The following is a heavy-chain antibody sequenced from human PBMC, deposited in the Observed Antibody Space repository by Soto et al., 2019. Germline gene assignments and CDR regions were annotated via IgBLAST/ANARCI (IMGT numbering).Heavy chain of an antibody. Sequence: GGSLRLSCAASGFAFSRYWMHWVRQAPGQGLVWVSRIKNDGSGANYADSVKGRFTMSRDNAKNNLYLQMNSLRAEDTAMYYCAREGYNNGWYFFDSWGQGTLVTVSS. J-gene: IGHJ4*02. CDR1: GFAFSRYW. CDR3: AREGYNNGWYFFDS. V-gene: IGHV3-74*01. D-gene: IGHD6-19*01. CDR2: IKNDGSGA.